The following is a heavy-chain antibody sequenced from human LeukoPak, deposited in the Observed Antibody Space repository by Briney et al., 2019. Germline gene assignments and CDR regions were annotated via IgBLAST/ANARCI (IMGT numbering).Heavy chain of an antibody. Sequence: GGSLRLSCAASGFIFSNAWMNWVRQAPGKGLEWVGRVKSKTDVETTDYAAPVKGRFIISRDDSKNTLYLQVNSLRTEDTAVYYCTTGRGGYDYYWGQGTLVTVSS. CDR2: VKSKTDVETT. V-gene: IGHV3-15*01. J-gene: IGHJ4*02. D-gene: IGHD5-12*01. CDR1: GFIFSNAW. CDR3: TTGRGGYDYY.